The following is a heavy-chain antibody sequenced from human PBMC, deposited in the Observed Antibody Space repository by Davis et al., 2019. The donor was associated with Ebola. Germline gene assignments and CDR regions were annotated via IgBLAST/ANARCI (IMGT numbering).Heavy chain of an antibody. CDR3: AASAGTVGQFDF. CDR1: GFTFSTSA. Sequence: AASVQVSCKTSGFTFSTSAMQWVRQARGQRLEWIGWIVVGSGDTNSAPKFQGRVTITNDMSTTTSYLDLSDLSPEDTAVYYCAASAGTVGQFDFWGQGTLVTVSS. CDR2: IVVGSGDT. J-gene: IGHJ4*02. D-gene: IGHD1-14*01. V-gene: IGHV1-58*02.